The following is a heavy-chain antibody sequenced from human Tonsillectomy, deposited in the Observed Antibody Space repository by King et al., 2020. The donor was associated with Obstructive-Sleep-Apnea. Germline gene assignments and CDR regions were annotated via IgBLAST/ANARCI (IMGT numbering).Heavy chain of an antibody. CDR2: IYYSGST. V-gene: IGHV4-39*07. CDR1: GGSISSSSYY. Sequence: QLQESGPGLVKPSETLSLTCTVSGGSISSSSYYWGWIRQPPGKGLEWIGSIYYSGSTYYNPSLKSRVTISVDTSKNQFSLKLSSVTAADTAVYYCARVAVAGPAREPWGQGTLVTVSS. D-gene: IGHD6-19*01. CDR3: ARVAVAGPAREP. J-gene: IGHJ5*02.